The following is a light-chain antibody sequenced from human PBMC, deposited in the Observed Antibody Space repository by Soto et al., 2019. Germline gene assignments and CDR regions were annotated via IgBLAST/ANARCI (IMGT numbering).Light chain of an antibody. CDR1: QSVSSNY. J-gene: IGKJ2*01. CDR3: QQYGRSRYS. Sequence: EIVLTQAPGTLSLSLGERVTLSCRASQSVSSNYLAWYQHRPGQAPRLLIHGVSSRATGIPDRFTGSGSGRDFTLTVSSLEPEDSGVYYWQQYGRSRYSFGQGTKLEIK. V-gene: IGKV3-20*01. CDR2: GVS.